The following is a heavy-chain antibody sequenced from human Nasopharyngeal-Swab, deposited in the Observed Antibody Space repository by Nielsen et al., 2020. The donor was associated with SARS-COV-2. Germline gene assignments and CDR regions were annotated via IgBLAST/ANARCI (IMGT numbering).Heavy chain of an antibody. J-gene: IGHJ5*02. Sequence: ASVKVSCKASGYTFTSYYMHWVRQAPAQGLEWMGIINPSGGSTSYAQKFQGRVTMTRDTSTSTVYMELSSLRSEDTAVDYCARGQLVPGWSFNWFDPWGQGTLVTVSS. CDR3: ARGQLVPGWSFNWFDP. CDR1: GYTFTSYY. CDR2: INPSGGST. D-gene: IGHD6-6*01. V-gene: IGHV1-46*01.